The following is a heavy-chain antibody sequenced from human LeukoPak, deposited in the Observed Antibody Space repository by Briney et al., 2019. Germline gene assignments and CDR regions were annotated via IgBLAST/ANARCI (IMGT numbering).Heavy chain of an antibody. Sequence: SETLSLTCAVYGGSFSGYYWSWIRQPPGKGLEWIGEINHSGSTNYNPSLKSRVTISVDTSKNQLSLKLSSVTAADTAVYYCARTVLTIRNYFDYWGQGTLVTVSS. V-gene: IGHV4-34*01. CDR2: INHSGST. CDR1: GGSFSGYY. D-gene: IGHD3-3*01. J-gene: IGHJ4*02. CDR3: ARTVLTIRNYFDY.